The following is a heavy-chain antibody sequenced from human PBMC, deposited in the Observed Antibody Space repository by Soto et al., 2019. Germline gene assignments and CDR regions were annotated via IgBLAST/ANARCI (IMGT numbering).Heavy chain of an antibody. D-gene: IGHD6-13*01. Sequence: PGGSLRLSCAASGFSFSSYNIHWVRQAPGKGLEWVALISNDGGNKYYADSVEGRFTVSRDNSKNTLYLQMNSLRTEDTAVYYCAKDKGITAQKYYFDYWGQGTLVTVSS. CDR1: GFSFSSYN. J-gene: IGHJ4*02. CDR3: AKDKGITAQKYYFDY. CDR2: ISNDGGNK. V-gene: IGHV3-30*18.